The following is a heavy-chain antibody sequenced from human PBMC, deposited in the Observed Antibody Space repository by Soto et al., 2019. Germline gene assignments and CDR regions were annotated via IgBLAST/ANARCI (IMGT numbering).Heavy chain of an antibody. V-gene: IGHV3-30*18. Sequence: GSLRLSCAASGFTFSSYGMHWVRQAPGKGLEWVAVISYDGSNKYYADSVKGRFTISRDNSKNTLYLQMNSLRAEDTAVYYCAKDKPLDIWGQGTMVTVSS. CDR2: ISYDGSNK. CDR3: AKDKPLDI. CDR1: GFTFSSYG. J-gene: IGHJ3*02.